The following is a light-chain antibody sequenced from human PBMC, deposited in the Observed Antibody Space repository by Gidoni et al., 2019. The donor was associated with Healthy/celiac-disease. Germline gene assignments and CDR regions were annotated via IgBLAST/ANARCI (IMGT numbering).Light chain of an antibody. J-gene: IGLJ2*01. CDR1: SSDVRGYNY. V-gene: IGLV2-14*01. Sequence: QSALTQPASVSGSPGQSIPIACTGTSSDVRGYNYVSWYQQHPGKAPKPMIYEVSNRPSGVSNRFSGSKSGNTASLTISGLQAEDEADYYCSSYTSSSTLRVFGGGTKLTVL. CDR3: SSYTSSSTLRV. CDR2: EVS.